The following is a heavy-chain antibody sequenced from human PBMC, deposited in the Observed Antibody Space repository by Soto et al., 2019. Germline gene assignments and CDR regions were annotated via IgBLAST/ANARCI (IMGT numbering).Heavy chain of an antibody. V-gene: IGHV4-59*01. Sequence: QVQLQESGPGLVKPSETLSLTCTVSGGSISSYYWSWIRQPPGKGLEWIGYIYYSGSTNYNPSLKSRVTISVDTSKNQFSLKLSSVTAADTAVYYCVRDQGYYYDSSFDYWGQGTLVTVSS. CDR2: IYYSGST. CDR1: GGSISSYY. J-gene: IGHJ4*02. CDR3: VRDQGYYYDSSFDY. D-gene: IGHD3-22*01.